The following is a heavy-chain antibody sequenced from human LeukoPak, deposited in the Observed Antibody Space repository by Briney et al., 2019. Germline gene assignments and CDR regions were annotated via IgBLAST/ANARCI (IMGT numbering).Heavy chain of an antibody. Sequence: SETLSLTRTVSGGSISSSSYYWGWIRQPPGKGLEWIGSIYYSGSTYYNPSLKSRVTISVDTSKNQFSLKLSSVTAADTAVYYCARRRDYGDYYFDYWGQGTLVTVSS. CDR2: IYYSGST. CDR3: ARRRDYGDYYFDY. D-gene: IGHD4-17*01. V-gene: IGHV4-39*01. CDR1: GGSISSSSYY. J-gene: IGHJ4*02.